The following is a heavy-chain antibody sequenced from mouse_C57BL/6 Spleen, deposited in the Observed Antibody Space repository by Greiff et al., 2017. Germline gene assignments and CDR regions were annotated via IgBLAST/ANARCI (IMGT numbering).Heavy chain of an antibody. CDR2: INPNYGTT. D-gene: IGHD1-1*01. CDR1: GYSFTDYN. CDR3: ARSDYYGSSHEDYAMDY. Sequence: VQLQQSGPELVKPGASVKISCKASGYSFTDYNMNWVKQSNGKSLEWIGVINPNYGTTSYNQKFNGKATLTVDQSSSTAYMQLNSLTSEDSAVYYCARSDYYGSSHEDYAMDYWGQGTSVTVSS. V-gene: IGHV1-39*01. J-gene: IGHJ4*01.